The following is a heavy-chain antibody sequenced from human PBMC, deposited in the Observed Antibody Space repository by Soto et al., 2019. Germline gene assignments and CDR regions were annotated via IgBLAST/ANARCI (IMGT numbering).Heavy chain of an antibody. Sequence: QVQLVQSGAEVRKPGASVKVSCKASGYTFTTYGISWVRQAPGQGLEWMGWISGYNGHTKYAQKFQGRVTMTTATSXXTVYIDLRSLRSADTAVYYCAREGEMPYSYYGLDVWGQGTTVTVSS. CDR2: ISGYNGHT. CDR3: AREGEMPYSYYGLDV. V-gene: IGHV1-18*01. CDR1: GYTFTTYG. J-gene: IGHJ6*02. D-gene: IGHD3-16*01.